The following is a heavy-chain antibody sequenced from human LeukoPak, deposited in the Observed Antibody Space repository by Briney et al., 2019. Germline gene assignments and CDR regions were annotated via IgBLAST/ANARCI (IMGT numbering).Heavy chain of an antibody. CDR2: IYTSGRT. J-gene: IGHJ4*02. CDR3: ARHKGYYDSSGYCDY. Sequence: PSETLSLTCTVSGGSITFGSYYWTWIRQPAGKGLEWIGRIYTSGRTFYNPSLKGRVTISMDTSMNQFSLRLNSVTAADTAVYYCARHKGYYDSSGYCDYWGQGTLVTVSS. D-gene: IGHD3-22*01. CDR1: GGSITFGSYY. V-gene: IGHV4-61*02.